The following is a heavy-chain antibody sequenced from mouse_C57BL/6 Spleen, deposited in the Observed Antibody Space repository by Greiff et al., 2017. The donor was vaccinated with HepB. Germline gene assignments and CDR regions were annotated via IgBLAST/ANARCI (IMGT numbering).Heavy chain of an antibody. CDR1: GYAFSSYW. CDR2: IYPGDGDT. V-gene: IGHV1-80*01. J-gene: IGHJ2*01. Sequence: QVHVKQSGAELVKPGASVKISCKASGYAFSSYWMNWVKQRPGKGLEWIGQIYPGDGDTNYNGKFKGKATLTADKSSSTAYMQLSSLTSEDSAVYFCARGTYYDYGFDYWGQGTTLTVSS. CDR3: ARGTYYDYGFDY. D-gene: IGHD2-4*01.